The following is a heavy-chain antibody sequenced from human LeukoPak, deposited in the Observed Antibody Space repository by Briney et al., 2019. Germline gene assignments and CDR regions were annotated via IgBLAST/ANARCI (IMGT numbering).Heavy chain of an antibody. CDR3: ARSRYDSSGYYGIIGD. V-gene: IGHV3-21*01. CDR2: ITSSSIYT. Sequence: GGSLRLSCAASGFTFSSYEINWVRQAPGKGLEWVSSITSSSIYTYYADSVKGRFTISRDNAKNSLYLEMNSLRAEDTAVYYCARSRYDSSGYYGIIGDWGQGTLVTVSS. CDR1: GFTFSSYE. J-gene: IGHJ4*02. D-gene: IGHD3-22*01.